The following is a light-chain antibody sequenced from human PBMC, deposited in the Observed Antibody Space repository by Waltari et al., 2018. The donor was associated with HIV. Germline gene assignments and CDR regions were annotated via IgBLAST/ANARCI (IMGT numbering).Light chain of an antibody. V-gene: IGKV1-9*01. Sequence: DIQLTQSPSFLSASVGDRVTITCRASQGISSYLAWYQQKPGKAPKLLIYAASTLQSEVPSRFSGSGSGTEFTLTISSLQPEDFATYYCQQLNSYPRITFGQGTRLEIK. CDR3: QQLNSYPRIT. J-gene: IGKJ5*01. CDR1: QGISSY. CDR2: AAS.